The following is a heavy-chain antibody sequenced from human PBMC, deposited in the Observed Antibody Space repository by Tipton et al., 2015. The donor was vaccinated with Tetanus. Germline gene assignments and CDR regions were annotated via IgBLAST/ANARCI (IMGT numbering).Heavy chain of an antibody. CDR2: IFHTGGA. CDR1: GGSIRSGGYY. CDR3: SRVDDSVWGSPFDP. V-gene: IGHV4-31*03. J-gene: IGHJ5*02. Sequence: TLSLTCNVSGGSIRSGGYYWTWIRQHPGKGLDWIGYIFHTGGADYNPSLKSRATISIDTSKNQFSLKLSSVTAADTAVYYCSRVDDSVWGSPFDPWGQGVLVTVSS. D-gene: IGHD3-16*01.